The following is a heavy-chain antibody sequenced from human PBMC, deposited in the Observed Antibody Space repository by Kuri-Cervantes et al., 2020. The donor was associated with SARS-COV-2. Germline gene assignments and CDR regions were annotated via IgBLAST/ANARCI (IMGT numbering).Heavy chain of an antibody. CDR1: GFTFSSYT. Sequence: GGSLRLSCAASGFTFSSYTMNWVRQAPGKGLEWVSSISSGSSYIYYADSVKGRFTISRDNAKNTVFLQMNSLRVEDTALYYCARDLRERPDYWGQGTLVTVSS. V-gene: IGHV3-21*01. D-gene: IGHD3-16*01. CDR2: ISSGSSYI. CDR3: ARDLRERPDY. J-gene: IGHJ4*02.